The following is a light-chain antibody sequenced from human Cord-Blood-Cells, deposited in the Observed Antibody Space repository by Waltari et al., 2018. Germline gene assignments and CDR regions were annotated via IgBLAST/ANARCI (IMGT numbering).Light chain of an antibody. CDR3: SSDAGSNNWV. J-gene: IGLJ3*02. CDR1: SSDVGGYNY. Sequence: QSALTQPPSASGSPGQSVTISCTGTSSDVGGYNYVSWYQQPPGKAPKLLIYEVSKRPSGVPVRFSGSKSGNPASLTVSGLQAEDEADYYCSSDAGSNNWVFGGGTKLTVL. CDR2: EVS. V-gene: IGLV2-8*01.